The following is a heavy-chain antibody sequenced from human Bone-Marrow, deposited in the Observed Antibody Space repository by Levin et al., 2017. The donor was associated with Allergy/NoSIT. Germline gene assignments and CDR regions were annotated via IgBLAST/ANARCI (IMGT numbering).Heavy chain of an antibody. V-gene: IGHV3-13*04. CDR2: IGTSDNT. Sequence: GGSLRLSCEASGFTFSAYDMHWVRQVTGKGLEWVSAIGTSDNTYYPDSVKGRFTISRDDATNSLYLQMSSLRAGDTGIYYCVRQYGSGSEYYFDYWGQGILVTVSS. D-gene: IGHD3-10*01. J-gene: IGHJ4*02. CDR1: GFTFSAYD. CDR3: VRQYGSGSEYYFDY.